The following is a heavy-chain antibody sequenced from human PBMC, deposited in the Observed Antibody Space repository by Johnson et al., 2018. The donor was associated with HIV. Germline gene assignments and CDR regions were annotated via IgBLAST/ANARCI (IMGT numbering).Heavy chain of an antibody. J-gene: IGHJ3*02. CDR2: INWNGGST. D-gene: IGHD2-2*01. Sequence: VQLVESGGGWIQPGGYLRLSCAASGFTFDDYDMSWVRQAPGKGLEWVSGINWNGGSTGYADSVKGRFTISRDTAKNSLYLQMNSLRAEDTALYYCARGKLPAALRRGDAFDIWGQGTMVTVSS. CDR3: ARGKLPAALRRGDAFDI. CDR1: GFTFDDYD. V-gene: IGHV3-20*04.